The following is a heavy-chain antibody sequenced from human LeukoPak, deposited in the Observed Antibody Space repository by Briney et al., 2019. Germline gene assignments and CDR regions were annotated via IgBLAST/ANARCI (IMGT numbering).Heavy chain of an antibody. D-gene: IGHD5-12*01. Sequence: GGSLRLSCAASGFTFSSYAMSWVRQAPGKGLEWVSAFSGSGGSTYYADSVKGRFTISRDNSKNTLYLQMNSLRAEDTAVYYCAKMWVGSGYDLFYYYYGMDVWGQGTTVTVSS. J-gene: IGHJ6*02. V-gene: IGHV3-23*01. CDR1: GFTFSSYA. CDR2: FSGSGGST. CDR3: AKMWVGSGYDLFYYYYGMDV.